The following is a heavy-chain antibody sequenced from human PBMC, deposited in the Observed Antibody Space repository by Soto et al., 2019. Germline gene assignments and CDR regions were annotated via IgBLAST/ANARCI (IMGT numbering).Heavy chain of an antibody. CDR3: ARDLWGYCGADCYPLDV. J-gene: IGHJ6*02. D-gene: IGHD2-21*02. Sequence: SETLSLTCTVSGGSSSSYYRSWIRQPPGKGLEWIGYIYYSGSTNYNPSLKSRVTISVDTSKNQFSLKLSSVTAADTAVYYCARDLWGYCGADCYPLDVWGQGTTVTVSS. CDR2: IYYSGST. CDR1: GGSSSSYY. V-gene: IGHV4-59*01.